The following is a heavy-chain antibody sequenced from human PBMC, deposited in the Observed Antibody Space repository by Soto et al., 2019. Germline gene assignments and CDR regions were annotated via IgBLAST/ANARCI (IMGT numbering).Heavy chain of an antibody. D-gene: IGHD2-8*02. CDR2: ISASGTGT. Sequence: PGGSLRLSCAASGFTFDTFAMSWVRQTPQRGLEWVSAISASGTGTLYTDSVKGRFTISRDNARNSLFLQMSSLRAEDTAVYYCATIKPGGYDYFDYWGQGTQVTVSS. CDR1: GFTFDTFA. CDR3: ATIKPGGYDYFDY. J-gene: IGHJ4*02. V-gene: IGHV3-23*01.